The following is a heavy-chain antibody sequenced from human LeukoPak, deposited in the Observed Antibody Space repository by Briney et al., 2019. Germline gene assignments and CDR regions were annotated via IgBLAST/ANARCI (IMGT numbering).Heavy chain of an antibody. D-gene: IGHD4-17*01. CDR1: GFTFSSYW. J-gene: IGHJ2*01. CDR2: IKQDGSEK. V-gene: IGHV3-7*01. Sequence: HPGGSLRLSCAASGFTFSSYWMSWVRQAPGKGLEWVANIKQDGSEKYYVDSVKGRFTISRDNAKNSLYLQMNGLRAEDTAVYYCARGGNHGDYWYFELWGRGTLVTVSS. CDR3: ARGGNHGDYWYFEL.